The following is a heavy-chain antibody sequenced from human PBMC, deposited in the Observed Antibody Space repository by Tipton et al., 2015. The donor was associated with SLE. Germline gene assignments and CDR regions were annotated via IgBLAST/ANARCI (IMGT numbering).Heavy chain of an antibody. Sequence: TLSLTCSIYGGSFGGYYWSWIRQPPGKGLEWIGEINHGGSTNYNPSLKSRVTTSVDTSKNQFSLKLSSVTAAYTAVYYCAQAHLWGSYRYASDIWGQGTMVTVSS. CDR1: GGSFGGYY. CDR3: AQAHLWGSYRYASDI. CDR2: INHGGST. J-gene: IGHJ3*02. D-gene: IGHD3-16*02. V-gene: IGHV4-34*01.